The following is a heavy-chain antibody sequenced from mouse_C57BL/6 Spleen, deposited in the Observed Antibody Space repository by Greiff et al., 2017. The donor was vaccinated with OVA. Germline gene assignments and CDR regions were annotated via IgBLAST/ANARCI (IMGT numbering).Heavy chain of an antibody. V-gene: IGHV1-80*01. CDR2: LYPGDGDT. CDR1: GYAFSSYW. J-gene: IGHJ4*01. D-gene: IGHD1-1*01. Sequence: VQLQQSGAELVKPGASVKISCKASGYAFSSYWMNWVKQRPGKGLEWIGQLYPGDGDTNYNGTFKGKASLTADKSSSTAYMQLSSLTSEDSAVYFCARSITTVVATDYAMDYWGQGTSVTVSS. CDR3: ARSITTVVATDYAMDY.